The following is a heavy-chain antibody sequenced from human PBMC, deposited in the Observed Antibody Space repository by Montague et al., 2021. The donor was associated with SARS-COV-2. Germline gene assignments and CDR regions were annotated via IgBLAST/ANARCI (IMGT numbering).Heavy chain of an antibody. V-gene: IGHV3-48*02. J-gene: IGHJ5*02. CDR1: GFSFSKYS. CDR2: ISSSGHTI. D-gene: IGHD6-13*01. CDR3: ARVEGTMAAAFDR. Sequence: SLRLSCAASGFSFSKYSMNWVRLTPGKGLEWLSYISSSGHTIYXXXSXXGRFSISRDNAKNSLFLQMNTLRDEDTALYYCARVEGTMAAAFDRWGQGTLVIVSS.